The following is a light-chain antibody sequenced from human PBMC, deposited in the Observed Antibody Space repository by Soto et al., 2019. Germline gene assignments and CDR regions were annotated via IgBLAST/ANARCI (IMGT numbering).Light chain of an antibody. Sequence: EILLMQSPCTLSLSAGERATLSCRASQSVSNSYLAWYQQKPGQAPRLLMYGASTRATGIPARFSGSGSGTEFTLTISSLQSEDFEVYYCQQYNKWPSTFGQGTKVDNK. CDR1: QSVSNSY. V-gene: IGKV3-15*01. CDR2: GAS. J-gene: IGKJ1*01. CDR3: QQYNKWPST.